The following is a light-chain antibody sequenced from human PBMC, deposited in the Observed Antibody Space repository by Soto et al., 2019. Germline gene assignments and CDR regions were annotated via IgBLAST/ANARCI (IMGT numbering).Light chain of an antibody. CDR2: EVS. CDR1: SSDVGGYNY. J-gene: IGLJ2*01. V-gene: IGLV2-14*01. CDR3: SSYTRNSTQL. Sequence: QSALTQPASVSGSPGQSITISCTGTSSDVGGYNYVSWYQQHPGKAPKFMIYEVSNRPSGVSNRFSGSKSGNTASLTISGLQAEDEADYYCSSYTRNSTQLFGGGTKLTVL.